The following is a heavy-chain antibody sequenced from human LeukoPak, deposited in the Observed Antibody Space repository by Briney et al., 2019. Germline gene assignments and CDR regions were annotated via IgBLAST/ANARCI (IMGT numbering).Heavy chain of an antibody. CDR2: ISYDGSNK. CDR1: GFTFSSYA. V-gene: IGHV3-30-3*01. Sequence: GGSLRLSCAASGFTFSSYAMHWVRQAPGKGLEWVAVISYDGSNKYYADSVKGRFTISRDNSKNTLYLQMNSLRAEDTAVYYCAREIRATPFSDYYGMDVWGQGTTVTVSS. J-gene: IGHJ6*02. D-gene: IGHD2-15*01. CDR3: AREIRATPFSDYYGMDV.